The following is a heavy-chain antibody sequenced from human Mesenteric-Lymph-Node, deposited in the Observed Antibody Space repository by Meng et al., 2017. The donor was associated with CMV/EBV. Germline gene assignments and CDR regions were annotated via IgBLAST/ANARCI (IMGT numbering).Heavy chain of an antibody. V-gene: IGHV1-3*01. D-gene: IGHD3-16*02. CDR1: YTFTSYA. CDR3: ARPYDYVWGSYRYDVDY. CDR2: INAGNGNT. Sequence: YTFTSYAMHGVRQAPGQRLEWMGWINAGNGNTKYSQKFQGRVTITRDTSASTAYMELSSLRSEDTAVYYCARPYDYVWGSYRYDVDYWGQGTLVTVSS. J-gene: IGHJ4*02.